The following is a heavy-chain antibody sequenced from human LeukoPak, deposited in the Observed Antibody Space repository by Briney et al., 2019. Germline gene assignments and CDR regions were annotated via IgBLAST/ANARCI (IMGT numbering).Heavy chain of an antibody. CDR2: INHSGST. CDR1: GGSFSGYY. D-gene: IGHD6-19*01. J-gene: IGHJ4*02. V-gene: IGHV4-34*01. Sequence: PSETLSLTCAVYGGSFSGYYWSWIRQPPGKGLGWIGEINHSGSTNYNPSLKSRVTISVDTSKNQFSLKLSSVTAADTAVYYCARGRPGPGIAVATRLDYWGQGTLVTVSS. CDR3: ARGRPGPGIAVATRLDY.